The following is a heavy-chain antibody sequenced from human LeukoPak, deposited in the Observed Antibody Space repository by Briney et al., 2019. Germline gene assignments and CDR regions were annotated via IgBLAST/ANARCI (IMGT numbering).Heavy chain of an antibody. Sequence: VASVKVSCKASGYTFTSYDINWVRQATGQGLEWMGWMNPNSGNTGYAQKFQGRVTITRNTSISTAYMELSSLGSEDTAVYYCARGSYCSSTSCYTGYYYYYYMDVWGKGTTVTVSS. J-gene: IGHJ6*03. CDR3: ARGSYCSSTSCYTGYYYYYYMDV. V-gene: IGHV1-8*03. CDR1: GYTFTSYD. CDR2: MNPNSGNT. D-gene: IGHD2-2*02.